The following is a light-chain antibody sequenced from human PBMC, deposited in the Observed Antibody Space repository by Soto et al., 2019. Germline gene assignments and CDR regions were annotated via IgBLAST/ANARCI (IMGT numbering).Light chain of an antibody. Sequence: QSVLTQPASVSGSPGQSITISCTGTTSDVGGYNYVSWYQQHPGKAPKLMIYEVSNRPSGVSNRFSGSKSGNTASLTISGLQTADEADYYCSSYTSGSTLVFGTGTNV. CDR1: TSDVGGYNY. V-gene: IGLV2-14*01. J-gene: IGLJ1*01. CDR2: EVS. CDR3: SSYTSGSTLV.